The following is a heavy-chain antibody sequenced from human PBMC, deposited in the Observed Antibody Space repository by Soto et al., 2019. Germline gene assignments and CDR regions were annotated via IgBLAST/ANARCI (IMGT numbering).Heavy chain of an antibody. V-gene: IGHV3-9*01. CDR2: ISWNSGSI. Sequence: EVHLVESGGGSVQPGRSLGLSCVASGFTFDDYAMHWVRQAPGKGLEWVSSISWNSGSIEYAGSVSGRFIISRDNAKNSLYLQMDSLRPEDTALYYCGKATSSSIGGAMEYWGQGTLVTVAS. D-gene: IGHD1-26*01. J-gene: IGHJ4*02. CDR1: GFTFDDYA. CDR3: GKATSSSIGGAMEY.